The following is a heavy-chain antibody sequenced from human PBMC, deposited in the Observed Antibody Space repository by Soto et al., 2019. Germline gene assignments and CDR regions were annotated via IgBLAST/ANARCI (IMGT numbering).Heavy chain of an antibody. CDR3: ARVVAKRYNPSYFDY. V-gene: IGHV1-46*01. J-gene: IGHJ4*02. CDR1: GYTFTSYY. CDR2: INPSGGST. D-gene: IGHD1-20*01. Sequence: ASVKVSCKASGYTFTSYYMHWVRQAPGQGLEWMGIINPSGGSTSYAQKFQGRVTMTRDTSTSTVYMELSSLRSEDTAVYYCARVVAKRYNPSYFDYWGQGTLVTVSS.